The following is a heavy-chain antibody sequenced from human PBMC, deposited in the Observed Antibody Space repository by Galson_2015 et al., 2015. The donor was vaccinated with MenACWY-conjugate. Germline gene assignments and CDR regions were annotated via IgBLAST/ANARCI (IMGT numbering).Heavy chain of an antibody. CDR1: GYTFSGYW. D-gene: IGHD6-13*01. CDR3: ARAGSPSLTNPYLDY. CDR2: IFPGDSQT. J-gene: IGHJ4*01. Sequence: SGAEVKKSGESLKISCKGSGYTFSGYWIAWVRQMPGKGLEWMGIIFPGDSQTRYSPSFQGQVTISADKSISIASLQWSSLKASDTAMYFCARAGSPSLTNPYLDYWVHGTLVTVSS. V-gene: IGHV5-51*03.